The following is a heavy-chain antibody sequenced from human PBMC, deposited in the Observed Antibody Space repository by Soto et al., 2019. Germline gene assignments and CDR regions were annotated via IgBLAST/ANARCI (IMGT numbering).Heavy chain of an antibody. CDR1: GGSIGSYC. D-gene: IGHD5-12*01. Sequence: PAETLSLTCTVSGGSIGSYCWSWVRQPPWKGMEWIGYIYYNGSTNYNPSLKSRVTISVDSSKNQFSLKLSSVTAADTAVYYCARDRPARASGYPLSPPYYYYVMDVWGQGTTVTVSS. CDR3: ARDRPARASGYPLSPPYYYYVMDV. J-gene: IGHJ6*02. CDR2: IYYNGST. V-gene: IGHV4-59*01.